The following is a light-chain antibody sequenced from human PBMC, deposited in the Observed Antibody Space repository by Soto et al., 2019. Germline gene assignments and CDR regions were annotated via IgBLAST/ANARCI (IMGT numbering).Light chain of an antibody. J-gene: IGLJ2*01. V-gene: IGLV1-40*01. Sequence: QSVLTQPPSVSGDPGQRVIISCTGSSSNIGAGYDVHWYRQLPGTAPKLLIYLNTNRPSGVPDRFSGSKSGTSASLAITGLQAEDEADYYCQSYDSSLSAVIFGGGTKLTVL. CDR3: QSYDSSLSAVI. CDR2: LNT. CDR1: SSNIGAGYD.